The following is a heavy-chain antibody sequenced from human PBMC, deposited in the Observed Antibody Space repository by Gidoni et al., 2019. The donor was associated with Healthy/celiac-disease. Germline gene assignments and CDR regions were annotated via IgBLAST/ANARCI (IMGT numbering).Heavy chain of an antibody. V-gene: IGHV5-51*01. CDR2: IYPGDSDT. CDR3: ARLIVGATTGFDY. D-gene: IGHD1-26*01. J-gene: IGHJ4*02. Sequence: EVQLVQSGAEVKQTGASMKISCKGSGYSFTSYWIGWVRQMPGKGLEWMGLIYPGDSDTRYSPSFQGQVTISADKSISTAYLQWSSLKASDTAMYYCARLIVGATTGFDYWGQGTLVTVSS. CDR1: GYSFTSYW.